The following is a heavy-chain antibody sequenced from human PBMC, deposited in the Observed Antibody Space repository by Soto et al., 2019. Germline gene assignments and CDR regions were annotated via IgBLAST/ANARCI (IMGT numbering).Heavy chain of an antibody. Sequence: QPGGSLRLSCSASGFTFSSYAMHWVRQAPGKGLEYVSAISSNGGSTYYADSVKGRFTISRDNSKNTLYLQMSSLRAEDTAVYYCVKWGTVTTDYYYGMDVWGQGTTVTVSS. CDR2: ISSNGGST. V-gene: IGHV3-64D*06. J-gene: IGHJ6*02. CDR1: GFTFSSYA. CDR3: VKWGTVTTDYYYGMDV. D-gene: IGHD4-4*01.